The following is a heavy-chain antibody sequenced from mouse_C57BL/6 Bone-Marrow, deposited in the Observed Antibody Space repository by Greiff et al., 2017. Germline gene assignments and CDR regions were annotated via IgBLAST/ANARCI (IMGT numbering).Heavy chain of an antibody. CDR1: GYTFTSYW. V-gene: IGHV1-53*01. CDR3: ARPIYYYGSSYWYFEV. J-gene: IGHJ1*03. CDR2: INPSNGGT. D-gene: IGHD1-1*01. Sequence: QVQLQQPGTELVKPGASVKLSCKASGYTFTSYWMHWVKQRPGQGLEWIGNINPSNGGTNYNEKFKSKATLTVDKSSSTAYMQLSSLTSEDSAVYYCARPIYYYGSSYWYFEVWGTGTTVTVSS.